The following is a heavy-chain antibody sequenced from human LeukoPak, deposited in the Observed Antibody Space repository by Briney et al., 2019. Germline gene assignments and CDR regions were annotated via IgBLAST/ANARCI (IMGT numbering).Heavy chain of an antibody. CDR1: GYTFTSFD. D-gene: IGHD6-13*01. CDR2: MNPNSGHT. CDR3: TRGPDSSSWYGLN. J-gene: IGHJ4*02. V-gene: IGHV1-8*01. Sequence: GASVKVSCKASGYTFTSFDINWVRQTTGQGLKWMGWMNPNSGHTGYAQKFQGRVTMTRNTSITTAYMELSSLRSEDTAVYYCTRGPDSSSWYGLNWGQGTLVTVSS.